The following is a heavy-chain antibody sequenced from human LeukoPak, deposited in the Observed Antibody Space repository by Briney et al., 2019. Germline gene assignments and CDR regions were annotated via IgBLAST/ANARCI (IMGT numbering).Heavy chain of an antibody. J-gene: IGHJ1*01. CDR2: IDPSDSYT. Sequence: GGALKISCKGSGSCFTSYWISWGRQMPGKGLEGGGRIDPSDSYTNYSPSFQGHVTISADKSISTAYMQWSSMKASDTAMYYCARHPGDCGGDCYVAEFQHWGQGTLVTVSS. V-gene: IGHV5-10-1*01. CDR1: GSCFTSYW. CDR3: ARHPGDCGGDCYVAEFQH. D-gene: IGHD2-21*02.